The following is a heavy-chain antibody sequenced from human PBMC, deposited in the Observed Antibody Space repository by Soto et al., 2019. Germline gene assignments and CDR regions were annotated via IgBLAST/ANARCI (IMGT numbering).Heavy chain of an antibody. V-gene: IGHV1-8*01. CDR1: GYTFTSND. D-gene: IGHD3-3*01. CDR3: ARVKSRDNWEWSLPGRLYYGMGV. J-gene: IGHJ6*02. Sequence: ASVKVSCKASGYTFTSNDINWVRQATGQGLEWMGWMNPNSGNTGYAQKFQGRVTMTRNTSISTAYMELSSLRSEDTAVYYCARVKSRDNWEWSLPGRLYYGMGVLGPGTTV. CDR2: MNPNSGNT.